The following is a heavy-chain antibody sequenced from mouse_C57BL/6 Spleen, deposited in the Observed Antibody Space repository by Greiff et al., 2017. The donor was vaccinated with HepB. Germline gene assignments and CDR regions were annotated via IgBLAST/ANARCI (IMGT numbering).Heavy chain of an antibody. CDR2: ILPGSGST. D-gene: IGHD4-1*01. CDR1: GYTFTGYW. CDR3: ARGEQGRETGCGY. V-gene: IGHV1-9*01. J-gene: IGHJ3*01. Sequence: VKLQESGAELMKPGASVKLSCKATGYTFTGYWIEWVKQRPGHGLEWIGEILPGSGSTNYNEKFKGKATFTADTSSNTAYMQLSSLTTEDSAICDCARGEQGRETGCGYWGQGTLVTAAA.